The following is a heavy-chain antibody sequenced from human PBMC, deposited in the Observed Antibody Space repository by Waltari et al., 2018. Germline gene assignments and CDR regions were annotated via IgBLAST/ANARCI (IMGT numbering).Heavy chain of an antibody. CDR3: ARRQGYYGMDV. Sequence: QVQLQESGPGLVKPSETLSLTCAVSGYSISSGYYWGWIRQPPGKGLEWIGSIYHSGSTYYNPSLKSRVTISVDTSKNQFSLKLSAVTAADTAVYYCARRQGYYGMDVWGQGTTVTVSS. CDR2: IYHSGST. V-gene: IGHV4-38-2*01. CDR1: GYSISSGYY. J-gene: IGHJ6*02.